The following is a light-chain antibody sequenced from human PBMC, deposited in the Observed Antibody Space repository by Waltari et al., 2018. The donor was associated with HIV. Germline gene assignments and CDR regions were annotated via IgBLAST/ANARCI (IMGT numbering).Light chain of an antibody. CDR3: SSHTSSTTRV. V-gene: IGLV2-14*01. CDR2: EVT. CDR1: SSDVGGYHY. J-gene: IGLJ3*02. Sequence: QSALTQPASVSGSPGQSITISCTGTSSDVGGYHYVSWYQQHPGKAPKLMIYEVTNRPSGVSNRFSGSKSGNTASLTISGVQPEDEADYYCSSHTSSTTRVFGGGTKLTVL.